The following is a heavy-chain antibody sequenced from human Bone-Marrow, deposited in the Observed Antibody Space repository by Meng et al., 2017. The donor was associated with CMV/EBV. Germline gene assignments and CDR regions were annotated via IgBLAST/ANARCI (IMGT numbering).Heavy chain of an antibody. Sequence: GSLRLTGPGYGGSFSGYYWSWIREPPGKGLEWIGSIYYSESTYYNPSLKSRVTISVDTSKNQFSLKLRSVTAADTAVYYCARAEYFYDISAVRRYPTYLDYWGRGTLVTVSS. D-gene: IGHD3-22*01. V-gene: IGHV4-34*01. CDR3: ARAEYFYDISAVRRYPTYLDY. J-gene: IGHJ4*02. CDR2: IYYSEST. CDR1: GGSFSGYY.